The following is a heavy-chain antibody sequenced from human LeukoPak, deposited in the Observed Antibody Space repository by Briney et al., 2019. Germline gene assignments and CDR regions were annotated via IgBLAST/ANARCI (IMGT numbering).Heavy chain of an antibody. D-gene: IGHD6-13*01. Sequence: AGGSLRLSCAASGFTFSTYGMSWVRQAPGKGLEWVSGISGSDSSTYYADSVKGRFTISRDNSKNTLYLQMNSVRAEDTAVYYCAKDRSGRYSSSWSPDYWGQGTLVTVSS. V-gene: IGHV3-23*01. CDR3: AKDRSGRYSSSWSPDY. CDR1: GFTFSTYG. CDR2: ISGSDSST. J-gene: IGHJ4*02.